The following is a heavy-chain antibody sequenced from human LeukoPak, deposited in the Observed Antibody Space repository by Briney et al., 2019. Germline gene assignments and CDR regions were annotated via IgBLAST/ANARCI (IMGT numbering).Heavy chain of an antibody. Sequence: PGGSLRLSCVASGFTFSSYAMSWVRQAPGKGLEWVSANSGSGGSTYYADSVKGRFTISRDNSKNTLYLQMNSLRAEDTAVYYCAKAGQLVYYFDYWGQGTLVTVSS. CDR2: NSGSGGST. CDR1: GFTFSSYA. D-gene: IGHD6-6*01. V-gene: IGHV3-23*01. CDR3: AKAGQLVYYFDY. J-gene: IGHJ4*02.